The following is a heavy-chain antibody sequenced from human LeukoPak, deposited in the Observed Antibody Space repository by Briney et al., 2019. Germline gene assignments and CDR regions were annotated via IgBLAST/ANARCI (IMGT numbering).Heavy chain of an antibody. J-gene: IGHJ6*02. CDR1: GFTFSSYG. CDR3: ARGSPGGNPWDYGMDV. CDR2: IRYDGSNK. Sequence: GGSLRLSCAASGFTFSSYGMHWVRQAPGKGLEWVAFIRYDGSNKYYADSVKGRFTISRDNSKNTLYLQMSSLRADDTGVYYCARGSPGGNPWDYGMDVWGQGTTVTVSS. D-gene: IGHD4-23*01. V-gene: IGHV3-30*02.